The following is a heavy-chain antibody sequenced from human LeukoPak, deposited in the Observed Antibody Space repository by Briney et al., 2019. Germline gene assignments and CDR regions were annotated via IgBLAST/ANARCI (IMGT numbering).Heavy chain of an antibody. Sequence: GGSLRLSCSASGFTFSSSAMYWVRQAPGKGLEYVSAFSSDGSSTFYADSVKGRFTISRDNSKNMLYLQMSSLRADDTAVYYCARVGGSSGYYGGYYFDYWGQGTLVTVSS. J-gene: IGHJ4*02. CDR2: FSSDGSST. CDR1: GFTFSSSA. V-gene: IGHV3-64D*06. CDR3: ARVGGSSGYYGGYYFDY. D-gene: IGHD3-22*01.